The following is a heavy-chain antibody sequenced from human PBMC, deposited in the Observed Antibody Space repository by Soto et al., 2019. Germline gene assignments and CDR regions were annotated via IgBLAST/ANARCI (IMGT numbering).Heavy chain of an antibody. CDR1: GFTFDDYG. Sequence: EVQLVESGGGVVRPGGSLRLSCAASGFTFDDYGMSWVRQAPGKGLEWVSGINWNGGSTGYADSVKGRFTISRDNAKNSLYLQMNSLRAEDTALYYCARFLRLGELSLHMELDYWGQGTLVTVSS. V-gene: IGHV3-20*04. D-gene: IGHD3-16*02. CDR2: INWNGGST. J-gene: IGHJ4*02. CDR3: ARFLRLGELSLHMELDY.